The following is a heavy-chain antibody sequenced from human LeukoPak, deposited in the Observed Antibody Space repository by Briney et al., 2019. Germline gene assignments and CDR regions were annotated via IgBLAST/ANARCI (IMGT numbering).Heavy chain of an antibody. CDR2: VHYTGPT. CDR1: GYLIWTGHN. D-gene: IGHD4-11*01. J-gene: IGHJ3*01. CDR3: ARKMVDYCQRSGYDT. V-gene: IGHV4-38-2*01. Sequence: SETLSLNCVVSGYLIWTGHNWAWIRQAPGKGLEWLGSVHYTGPTHYNPALKSRVTIFVDTSTNQFSLNLTSVSAADVGMYYCARKMVDYCQRSGYDTWGPGTMVTVSS.